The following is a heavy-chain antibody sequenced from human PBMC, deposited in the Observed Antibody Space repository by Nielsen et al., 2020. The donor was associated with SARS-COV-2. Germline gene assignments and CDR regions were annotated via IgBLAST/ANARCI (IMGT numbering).Heavy chain of an antibody. J-gene: IGHJ4*02. CDR3: AFGDGSGTYHS. D-gene: IGHD3-10*01. Sequence: GESLKISCAASGFSFSTYWMHWVRQAPGKGLVWVSRINQDGSTTNYGDSVQGRFTISRDNARNTLYLQMSGLRAEDTGVYYCAFGDGSGTYHSWGQGTLVTVSS. CDR1: GFSFSTYW. CDR2: INQDGSTT. V-gene: IGHV3-74*01.